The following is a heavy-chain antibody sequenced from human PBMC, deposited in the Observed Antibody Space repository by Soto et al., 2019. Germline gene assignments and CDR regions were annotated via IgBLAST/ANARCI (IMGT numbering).Heavy chain of an antibody. J-gene: IGHJ4*02. V-gene: IGHV4-59*08. D-gene: IGHD1-26*01. CDR1: GGTISSWY. Sequence: PSETLSLTCTVSGGTISSWYWSWIRQPPGKGLEWIGYIYYSGSTNCNPSLKSRVTISVDTSKNQFSLKLSSVTAADTAVYYCARRYGSAIDDWGKGTLVTVDS. CDR3: ARRYGSAIDD. CDR2: IYYSGST.